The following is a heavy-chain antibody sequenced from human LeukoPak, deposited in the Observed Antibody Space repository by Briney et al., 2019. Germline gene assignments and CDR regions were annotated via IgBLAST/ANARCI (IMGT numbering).Heavy chain of an antibody. CDR1: GFTFSSYA. D-gene: IGHD2-2*01. Sequence: GGSLRLSCAASGFTFSSYAMSWVRQAPGKGLEWVSAISGSGGSTYYADSVKGRFTISRDNSKNTLYLQMNSLRAEDTAVYYCAKVPLGYCSPTSCSWDVWGKGTTVTVSS. J-gene: IGHJ6*03. V-gene: IGHV3-23*01. CDR3: AKVPLGYCSPTSCSWDV. CDR2: ISGSGGST.